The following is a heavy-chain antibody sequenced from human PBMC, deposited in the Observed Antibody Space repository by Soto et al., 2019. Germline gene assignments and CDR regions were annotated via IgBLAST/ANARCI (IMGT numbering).Heavy chain of an antibody. Sequence: QVQLVQSGAEVKKPGASVKVSCKTSGYTFTNHGINWVRQAPGQGLEWMGWINPYNANVNYAQKLQGRVTMTTDTSTSPAYMDPRSLTSDDTAVYYCARDRVAGIWGDAFDIWGQGTMVTVSS. V-gene: IGHV1-18*04. D-gene: IGHD3-16*01. CDR3: ARDRVAGIWGDAFDI. CDR2: INPYNANV. J-gene: IGHJ3*02. CDR1: GYTFTNHG.